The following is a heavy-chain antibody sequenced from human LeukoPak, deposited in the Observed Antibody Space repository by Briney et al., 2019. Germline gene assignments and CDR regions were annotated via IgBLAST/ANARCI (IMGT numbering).Heavy chain of an antibody. V-gene: IGHV3-74*01. Sequence: GGSRTLSCAASGFTFSSYWMHWVRQAPGKGLVWVSRINPDGSSTTYADSVKGRFTISRHNAKNTVYLQMNSLRAEDTAVYYCARAKYFYDSSGYYWSGAFDIWGQGTMVTVSS. J-gene: IGHJ3*02. CDR2: INPDGSST. CDR1: GFTFSSYW. CDR3: ARAKYFYDSSGYYWSGAFDI. D-gene: IGHD3-22*01.